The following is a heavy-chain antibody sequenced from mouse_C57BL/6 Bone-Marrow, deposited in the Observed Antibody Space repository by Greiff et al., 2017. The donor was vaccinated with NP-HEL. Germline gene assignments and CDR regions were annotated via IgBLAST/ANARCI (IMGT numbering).Heavy chain of an antibody. V-gene: IGHV1-63*01. CDR3: ARRGAYYSKYYFDY. CDR2: IYPGGGYT. D-gene: IGHD2-5*01. J-gene: IGHJ2*01. CDR1: GYTFTNYW. Sequence: QVQLQQSGAELVRPGTSVKMSCKASGYTFTNYWIGWAKQRPGHGLEWIGDIYPGGGYTNYNEKFKGKATLTADKSSSTAYMQFSSLTSEDSAIYYCARRGAYYSKYYFDYWGQGTTLTVSS.